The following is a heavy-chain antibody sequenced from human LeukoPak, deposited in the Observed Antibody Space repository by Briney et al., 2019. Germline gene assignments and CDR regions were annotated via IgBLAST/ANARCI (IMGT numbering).Heavy chain of an antibody. Sequence: ASVRVSCKASVYTFTGYYTYCVPQAPGQGLEWMVCINLNSGGTNYAQKFQGRVTMTRDTSISTAYMELSRLRSDDTPVYYCARGVIAAAGGVAGYWGQGTLVTVSS. CDR1: VYTFTGYY. D-gene: IGHD6-13*01. V-gene: IGHV1-2*02. CDR2: INLNSGGT. J-gene: IGHJ4*02. CDR3: ARGVIAAAGGVAGY.